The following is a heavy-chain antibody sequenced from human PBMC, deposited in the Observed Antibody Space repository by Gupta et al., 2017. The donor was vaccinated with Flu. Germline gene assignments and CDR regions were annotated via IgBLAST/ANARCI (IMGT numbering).Heavy chain of an antibody. Sequence: EVQLLESGGGLVQPGGSLRLSCAASGFTFSSYAMSWVRQAPGKGLEWVSAISGSGGSTYYADSVKGRFTISRDNSKNTLYLQMNSLRAEDTAVYYCARSTTVTKGSYYFDYWGQGTLVTVSS. CDR3: ARSTTVTKGSYYFDY. J-gene: IGHJ4*02. V-gene: IGHV3-23*01. CDR1: GFTFSSYA. D-gene: IGHD4-17*01. CDR2: ISGSGGST.